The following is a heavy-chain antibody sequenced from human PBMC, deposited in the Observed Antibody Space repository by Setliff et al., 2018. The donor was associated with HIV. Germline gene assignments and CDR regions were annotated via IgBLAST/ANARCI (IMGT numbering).Heavy chain of an antibody. CDR2: IYTSGST. D-gene: IGHD6-19*01. CDR1: GGSFSGYY. V-gene: IGHV4-59*10. CDR3: AGGVVALAGKYYYYYMDV. J-gene: IGHJ6*03. Sequence: SETLSLTCAVYGGSFSGYYWSWIRQPAGKGLEWIGRIYTSGSTNYNPSLKSRVTISVDTSKNQFSLRLSSVTAADTAVYYCAGGVVALAGKYYYYYMDVWGGGTTVTVS.